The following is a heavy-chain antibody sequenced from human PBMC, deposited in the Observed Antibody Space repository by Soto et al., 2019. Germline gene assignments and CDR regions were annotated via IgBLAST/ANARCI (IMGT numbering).Heavy chain of an antibody. CDR1: GYPFTSYG. CDR2: ISAYNGNR. Sequence: ASVKVACKASGYPFTSYGISWVRQAPGQGLEWVAWISAYNGNRDTAQKFQGRVTMTLDTSTDTAHMELGDLTSADTGVYYCARGRIVASIHDAFEIWGQGTKVTVSS. CDR3: ARGRIVASIHDAFEI. V-gene: IGHV1-18*01. J-gene: IGHJ3*02. D-gene: IGHD5-12*01.